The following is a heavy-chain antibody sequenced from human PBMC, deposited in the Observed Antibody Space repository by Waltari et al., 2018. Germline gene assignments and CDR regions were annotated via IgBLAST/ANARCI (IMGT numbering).Heavy chain of an antibody. CDR3: AKNAPVVVIAYFDY. V-gene: IGHV3-23*01. CDR2: ISGSGGST. Sequence: WVRQAPGKGLEWVSAISGSGGSTYYADSVKGRFTISRDNSKNTLYLQMNSLRAEDTAVYYCAKNAPVVVIAYFDYWGQGTLVTVSS. J-gene: IGHJ4*02. D-gene: IGHD2-21*01.